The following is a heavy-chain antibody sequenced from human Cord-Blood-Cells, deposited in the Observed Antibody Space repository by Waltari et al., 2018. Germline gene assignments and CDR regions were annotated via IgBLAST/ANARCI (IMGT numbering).Heavy chain of an antibody. Sequence: QLQLQESGPGLVKPSETLSLNCTVSGGSISSSSYYCGWIRQPPGKGLEWIGSIYYSGSTYYNPSLKSRVTISVDTSKNQFSLKLSSVTAADTAVYYCARLVAVAGLGPLDAFDIWGQGTMVTVSS. CDR1: GGSISSSSYY. J-gene: IGHJ3*02. D-gene: IGHD6-19*01. V-gene: IGHV4-39*01. CDR3: ARLVAVAGLGPLDAFDI. CDR2: IYYSGST.